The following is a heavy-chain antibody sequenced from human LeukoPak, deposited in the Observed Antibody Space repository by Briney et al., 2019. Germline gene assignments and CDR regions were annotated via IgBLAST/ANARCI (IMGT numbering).Heavy chain of an antibody. Sequence: SVKVSCKPSGGTINDYAVYWVRHAPGQGLEWMARIIPIFGTVNYAQNFQDRLTISADKSTNTAHMELSSLRFDDTAIYYCAAPPPGYSFSNHYYYMDVWGKGTTVIVSS. CDR1: GGTINDYA. V-gene: IGHV1-69*06. CDR3: AAPPPGYSFSNHYYYMDV. J-gene: IGHJ6*03. CDR2: IIPIFGTV. D-gene: IGHD1-1*01.